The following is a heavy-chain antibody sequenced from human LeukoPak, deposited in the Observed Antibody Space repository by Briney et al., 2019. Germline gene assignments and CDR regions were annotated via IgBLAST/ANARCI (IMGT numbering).Heavy chain of an antibody. D-gene: IGHD2-21*02. CDR2: IRSSGSSI. CDR3: ARDDPHGVVVTATNWYFDL. J-gene: IGHJ2*01. V-gene: IGHV3-48*03. Sequence: GGSLRPSCAASGFTFSSYDMNWVRQAPGKGLEWVSCIRSSGSSIYNADSVKGRFTISRDNAKNSLYLQMNSLRAEDTAVYYCARDDPHGVVVTATNWYFDLWGRGTLVTVSS. CDR1: GFTFSSYD.